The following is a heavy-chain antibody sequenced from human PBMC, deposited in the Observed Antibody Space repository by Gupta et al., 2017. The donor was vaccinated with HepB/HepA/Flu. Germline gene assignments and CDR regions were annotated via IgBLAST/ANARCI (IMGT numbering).Heavy chain of an antibody. CDR3: IKDIQPGGLDV. CDR1: GFSRDHA. CDR2: IYWNSDGA. Sequence: EMQLEESGGGLAQPGRSLRLSCVASGFSRDHAMHWVRQAPGKGLEWVSGIYWNSDGADYADSVKGRFTISRDNTKNSLYLQMNKLRVDDTALYYCIKDIQPGGLDVWGQGTTVTVSS. J-gene: IGHJ6*02. V-gene: IGHV3-9*02.